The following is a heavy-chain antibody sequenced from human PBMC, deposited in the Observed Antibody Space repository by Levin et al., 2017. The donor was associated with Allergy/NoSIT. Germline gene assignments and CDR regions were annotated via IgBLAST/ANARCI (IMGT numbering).Heavy chain of an antibody. J-gene: IGHJ4*02. CDR3: ARDQRSYGPNNYFDY. Sequence: GESLKISCAASGFTFSSYAMHWVRQAPGKGLEWVAVISYDGSNKYYADSVKGRFTISRDNSKNTLYLQMNSLRAEDTAVYYCARDQRSYGPNNYFDYWGQGTLVTVSS. CDR1: GFTFSSYA. D-gene: IGHD5-18*01. CDR2: ISYDGSNK. V-gene: IGHV3-30*04.